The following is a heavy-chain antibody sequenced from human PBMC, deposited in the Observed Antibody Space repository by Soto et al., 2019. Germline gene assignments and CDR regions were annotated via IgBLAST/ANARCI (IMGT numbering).Heavy chain of an antibody. D-gene: IGHD1-1*01. CDR1: GFTFSSYS. J-gene: IGHJ4*02. CDR3: AITSKRRGLYYFDY. CDR2: ISSSSSTT. Sequence: GGSLRLSCAASGFTFSSYSMNWVRQAPGKGLEWVSYISSSSSTTYYGDSVKGRFTISRDNAKNSLYLQMNSLRDEDTAVYYCAITSKRRGLYYFDYWGQGTLVTVSS. V-gene: IGHV3-48*02.